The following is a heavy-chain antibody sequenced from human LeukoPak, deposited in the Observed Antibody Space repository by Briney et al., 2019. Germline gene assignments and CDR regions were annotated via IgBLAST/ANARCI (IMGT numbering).Heavy chain of an antibody. Sequence: PSETLSLTCAVYGGSFSGYYWSWIRQPPGKGLEWIGEINHSGSSNYNPSLKSRVTISVDTSKNQFSLKLSSVTAADTAVYYCARLNDYGVKSHFDYWGQGTLVTVSS. V-gene: IGHV4-34*01. CDR3: ARLNDYGVKSHFDY. CDR2: INHSGSS. D-gene: IGHD4-17*01. CDR1: GGSFSGYY. J-gene: IGHJ4*02.